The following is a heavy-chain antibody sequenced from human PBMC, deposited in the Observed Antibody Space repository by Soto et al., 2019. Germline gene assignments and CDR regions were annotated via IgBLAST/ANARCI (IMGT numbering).Heavy chain of an antibody. J-gene: IGHJ3*01. D-gene: IGHD5-12*01. CDR3: VRDREGYNF. Sequence: EVQLVESEGNLVQPGGSLRLSCAASGFTFNNYVMHWVRQVPGKGLVWVSRIDSDGTTTHYADSVRGRFTISRDNAKNTLYLQMNSLRVEDTAVYYCVRDREGYNFWGQGTMVTVSS. CDR2: IDSDGTTT. V-gene: IGHV3-74*01. CDR1: GFTFNNYV.